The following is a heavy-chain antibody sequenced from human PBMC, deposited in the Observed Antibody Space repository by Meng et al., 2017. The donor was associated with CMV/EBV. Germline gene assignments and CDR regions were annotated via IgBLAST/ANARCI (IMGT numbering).Heavy chain of an antibody. CDR1: RFTVSSYY. J-gene: IGHJ3*02. V-gene: IGHV3-21*01. CDR2: ISSSSSYI. Sequence: GGSLRLSCAASRFTVSSYYMSWVRQAPGKGLEWVSSISSSSSYIYYADSVKGRFTISRDNAKNSLYLQMNSLRAEDTAVYYCARDKGYCSGGSCYWDAFDIWGQGTMVTVSS. D-gene: IGHD2-15*01. CDR3: ARDKGYCSGGSCYWDAFDI.